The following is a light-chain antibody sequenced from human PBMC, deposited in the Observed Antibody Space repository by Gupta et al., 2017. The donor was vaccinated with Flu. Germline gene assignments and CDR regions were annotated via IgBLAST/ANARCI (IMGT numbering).Light chain of an antibody. CDR1: QSVSSY. J-gene: IGKJ2*01. CDR3: QMLSNWPPST. Sequence: EIVLTQSPATLSLSPGERATFSCSASQSVSSYLASYQQKPGQAHRLLIYDASNRATGIPARCSASACGTDFTRTISSREPEDFAVYYCQMLSNWPPSTLGQGSKQEIK. CDR2: DAS. V-gene: IGKV3-11*01.